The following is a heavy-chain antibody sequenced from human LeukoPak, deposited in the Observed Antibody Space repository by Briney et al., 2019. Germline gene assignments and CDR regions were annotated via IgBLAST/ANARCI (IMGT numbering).Heavy chain of an antibody. CDR1: GFTFSDHY. J-gene: IGHJ4*02. V-gene: IGHV3-72*01. CDR2: IRNKARSYTT. CDR3: ARLYQGGY. Sequence: PGGSLRLYCAGSGFTFSDHYMDWVRQAPGKGLEWVGRIRNKARSYTTEYAASVKGRFTISRDDSKNSVYLQMNSLKTEDTAVYYCARLYQGGYWGQGTLVTVSS. D-gene: IGHD2-8*01.